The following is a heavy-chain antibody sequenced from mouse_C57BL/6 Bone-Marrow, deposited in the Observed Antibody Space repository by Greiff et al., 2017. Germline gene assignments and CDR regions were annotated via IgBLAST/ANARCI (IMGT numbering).Heavy chain of an antibody. CDR1: GYTFTSYW. CDR2: IDPSASYT. CDR3: AREDDGYHWYCDV. Sequence: QVQLQQPGAELVMPGASVKLSCKASGYTFTSYWMHWVKQRPGQGLDWIGEIDPSASYTNYNQKFKGKSTLTVDKSSSTAYMQLSSLTSADSAVYYGAREDDGYHWYCDVWGTGTTVTVSS. J-gene: IGHJ1*03. V-gene: IGHV1-69*01. D-gene: IGHD2-3*01.